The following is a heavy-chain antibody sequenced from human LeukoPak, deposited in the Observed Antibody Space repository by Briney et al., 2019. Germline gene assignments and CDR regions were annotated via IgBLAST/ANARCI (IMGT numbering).Heavy chain of an antibody. J-gene: IGHJ3*02. Sequence: GGSLRLSCVASGFTFGAYAMHWVRQAPGKGLEWVSFISGHGGTTYYVDSVKGRFAISRDNTNNSPYLEMNSLTTEDTALYYCAKLEVVPDPWADALDIWGQGTMVTVSS. CDR1: GFTFGAYA. V-gene: IGHV3-43*02. CDR2: ISGHGGTT. D-gene: IGHD3-22*01. CDR3: AKLEVVPDPWADALDI.